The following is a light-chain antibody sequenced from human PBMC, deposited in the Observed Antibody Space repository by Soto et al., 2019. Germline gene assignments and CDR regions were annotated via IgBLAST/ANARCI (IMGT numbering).Light chain of an antibody. CDR1: QSVSSSY. CDR2: GAS. Sequence: ESVLTQSPGTLSLSPGERATLSCRATQSVSSSYLAWYQLKPGQAPRLLIYGASSRANGIPDRFSGSGSGTDFTLTISRLEPEDFAIYYCQQYGTSTETFGQGTKLEIK. J-gene: IGKJ2*01. CDR3: QQYGTSTET. V-gene: IGKV3-20*01.